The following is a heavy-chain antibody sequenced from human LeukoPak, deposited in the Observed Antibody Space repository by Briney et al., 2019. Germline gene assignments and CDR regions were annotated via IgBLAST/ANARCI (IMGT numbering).Heavy chain of an antibody. CDR1: GYTFTAYY. J-gene: IGHJ3*02. D-gene: IGHD5-24*01. V-gene: IGHV1-2*02. CDR2: LNPKSGAT. CDR3: ARDDGATSANAFDI. Sequence: ASVKVSCKASGYTFTAYYMHWVRQAPGQGLEWMGWLNPKSGATNYAQKLQGRVAMTWDTSISTAYMELSSLRSGDMAVYYCARDDGATSANAFDIWGQGTMVTVSS.